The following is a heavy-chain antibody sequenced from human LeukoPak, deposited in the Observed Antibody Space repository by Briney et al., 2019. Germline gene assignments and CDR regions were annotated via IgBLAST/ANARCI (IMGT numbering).Heavy chain of an antibody. J-gene: IGHJ6*02. CDR1: GFTFSSYW. Sequence: GGSLRLSCAASGFTFSSYWMTWVRQAPGKGREGVANIKQDGSEKYYVDSVKGRFTISRDNAKNSLYLQMNSLRAEDTAVYYCARLRYQLPTGYYVMDVWGQGTTVTVSS. CDR2: IKQDGSEK. CDR3: ARLRYQLPTGYYVMDV. D-gene: IGHD2-2*01. V-gene: IGHV3-7*01.